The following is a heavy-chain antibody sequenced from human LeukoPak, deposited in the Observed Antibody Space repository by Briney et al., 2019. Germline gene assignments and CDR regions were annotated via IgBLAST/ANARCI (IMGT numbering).Heavy chain of an antibody. CDR1: GFTFRTYS. D-gene: IGHD3-9*01. V-gene: IGHV3-48*04. CDR2: IAGSSSTI. Sequence: GGSLRLSCAASGFTFRTYSMNWVRQAPGKGVEWVAYIAGSSSTIYYADSVKGRFTISRDNADNSLFLQMNSLRAEDTAVYYCTRDPETGYKPYCDYWGQGTLVTVSS. J-gene: IGHJ4*02. CDR3: TRDPETGYKPYCDY.